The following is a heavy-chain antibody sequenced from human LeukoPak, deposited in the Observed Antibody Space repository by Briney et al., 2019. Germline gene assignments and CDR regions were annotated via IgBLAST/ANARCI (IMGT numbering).Heavy chain of an antibody. J-gene: IGHJ5*02. CDR1: GGTFSSYA. Sequence: SVTVSCKASGGTFSSYAISWVRQAPGQGLEWMGGIIPIFGTANYAQKFQGRVTITADESTSTAYMELSSLRSEDTAVYYCARLGPFYDSSSYGDYNWFDPWGQGTLVTVSS. CDR3: ARLGPFYDSSSYGDYNWFDP. CDR2: IIPIFGTA. V-gene: IGHV1-69*13. D-gene: IGHD3-22*01.